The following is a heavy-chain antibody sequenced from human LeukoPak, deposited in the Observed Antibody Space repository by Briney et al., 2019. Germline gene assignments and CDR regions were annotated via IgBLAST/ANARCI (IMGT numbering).Heavy chain of an antibody. D-gene: IGHD2/OR15-2a*01. J-gene: IGHJ5*02. V-gene: IGHV4-39*07. CDR2: IYYSGST. CDR3: AREVIHWFDP. CDR1: GGSISSSSYY. Sequence: SETLSLTCTVSGGSISSSSYYWGWIRQPPGKGLEWIGSIYYSGSTYYNPSLKSRVTISVDTSKNQFSLKLSSVTAADTAVYYCAREVIHWFDPWGQGTLVTVSS.